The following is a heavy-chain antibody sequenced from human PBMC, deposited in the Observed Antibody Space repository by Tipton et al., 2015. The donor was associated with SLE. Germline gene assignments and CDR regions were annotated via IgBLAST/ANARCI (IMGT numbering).Heavy chain of an antibody. CDR1: GGSISSYY. V-gene: IGHV4-39*07. Sequence: TLSLTCTVSGGSISSYYWGWIRQPPGKGLEWIGSISSSGRDYYNPSLRSRVTISGDTSKNQFSLNLSSVTAADTAMYYCARHYGGGSLAYWGQGTLVTVSS. J-gene: IGHJ4*02. CDR3: ARHYGGGSLAY. D-gene: IGHD3-16*01. CDR2: ISSSGRD.